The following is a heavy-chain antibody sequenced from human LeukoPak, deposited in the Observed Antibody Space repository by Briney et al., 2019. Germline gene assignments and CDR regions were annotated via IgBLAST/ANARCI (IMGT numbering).Heavy chain of an antibody. J-gene: IGHJ5*02. Sequence: PSETLSLTCTVSGDFISSSNYYWGWIRQPPGKGLDWIGNIYYTGKTYYNPSLNSRVTISTDTSKNQFSLKLSSVTAADTAVYYCARGRYYDYVWGSYRYNWFDPWGQGTLVTVSS. CDR1: GDFISSSNYY. D-gene: IGHD3-16*02. CDR3: ARGRYYDYVWGSYRYNWFDP. V-gene: IGHV4-39*01. CDR2: IYYTGKT.